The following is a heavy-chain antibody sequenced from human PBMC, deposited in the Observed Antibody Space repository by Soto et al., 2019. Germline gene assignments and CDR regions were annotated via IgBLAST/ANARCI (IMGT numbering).Heavy chain of an antibody. J-gene: IGHJ4*02. CDR3: ARAPLVPAARVLDY. V-gene: IGHV3-48*01. D-gene: IGHD2-2*01. Sequence: GGSLRLSCAASGFTFSSYSMNWVRQAPGKGLEWVSYISSSSSTIYYADSVKGRFTISRDNAKNSLYLQMNSLRAEDTAVYYCARAPLVPAARVLDYWGQGTLVTVSS. CDR2: ISSSSSTI. CDR1: GFTFSSYS.